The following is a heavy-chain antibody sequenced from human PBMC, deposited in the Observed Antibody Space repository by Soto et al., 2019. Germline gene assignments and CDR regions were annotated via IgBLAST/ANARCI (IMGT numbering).Heavy chain of an antibody. J-gene: IGHJ5*02. CDR1: GASVSSTYW. D-gene: IGHD4-17*01. CDR3: ARETYGDYVGYFDP. V-gene: IGHV4-4*02. Sequence: SETLSLTCAVSGASVSSTYWWSWVRQPPGKGPEWIGEINHRGSANYNPSLKSRVTMSLDISKSQFSLRLTSVTAADTAVYYCARETYGDYVGYFDPWGQGTLVTVSS. CDR2: INHRGSA.